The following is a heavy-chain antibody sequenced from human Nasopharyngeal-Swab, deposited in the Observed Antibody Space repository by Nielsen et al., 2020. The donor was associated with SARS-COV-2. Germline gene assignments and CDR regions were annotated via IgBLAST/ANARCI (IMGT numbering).Heavy chain of an antibody. V-gene: IGHV1-46*01. D-gene: IGHD3-3*01. CDR2: INPSGGST. Sequence: ASVKVSCKASGYTFTSYYMHWVRQAPGQGLEWRGIINPSGGSTSYAQKFQGRVTMTRDTSTSTVYMELSSLRSEDTAVYYCARDGRLTIFGVASPYYFYYYYMDVWGKGTTVTVSS. CDR1: GYTFTSYY. J-gene: IGHJ6*03. CDR3: ARDGRLTIFGVASPYYFYYYYMDV.